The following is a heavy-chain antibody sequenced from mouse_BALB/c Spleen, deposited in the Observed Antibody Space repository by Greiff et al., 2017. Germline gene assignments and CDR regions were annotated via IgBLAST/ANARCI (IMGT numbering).Heavy chain of an antibody. CDR2: IWAGGST. CDR1: GFSLTSYG. D-gene: IGHD2-14*01. CDR3: ARAGRYDDAMDY. J-gene: IGHJ4*01. V-gene: IGHV2-9*02. Sequence: VKLMESGPGLVAPSQSLSITCTVSGFSLTSYGVHWVRQPPGKGLEWLGVIWAGGSTNYNSALMSRLSISKDNSKSQVFLKMNSLQTDDTAMYYCARAGRYDDAMDYWGQGTSVTVSS.